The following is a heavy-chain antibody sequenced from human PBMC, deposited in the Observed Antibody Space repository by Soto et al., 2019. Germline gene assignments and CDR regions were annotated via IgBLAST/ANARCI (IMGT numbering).Heavy chain of an antibody. CDR3: ARLDPCSGGSCSDLYYYYYMDV. D-gene: IGHD2-15*01. Sequence: GESLKISCKGSGYSFTSYWIGWVRQMPGKGLEWMGIIYPGDSDTRYSPSFQGQVTISADKSISTAYLQWNSLKASDTAMYYCARLDPCSGGSCSDLYYYYYMDVWGKGTTVTVSS. V-gene: IGHV5-51*01. CDR1: GYSFTSYW. J-gene: IGHJ6*03. CDR2: IYPGDSDT.